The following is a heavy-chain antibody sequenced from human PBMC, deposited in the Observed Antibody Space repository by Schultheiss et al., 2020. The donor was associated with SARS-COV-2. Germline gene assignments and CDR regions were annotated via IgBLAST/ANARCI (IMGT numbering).Heavy chain of an antibody. J-gene: IGHJ6*02. CDR1: GDSVSSNSAA. CDR3: ARVGYYYYGMDV. V-gene: IGHV6-1*01. CDR2: TYYRSKWYN. Sequence: SETLSLTCAISGDSVSSNSAAWNWIRQSPSRGLEWLGRTYYRSKWYNDYAVSVRSRIIINPDTSKNQFSLQLNSVTPEDTAVYYCARVGYYYYGMDVWGQGTTVTVSS.